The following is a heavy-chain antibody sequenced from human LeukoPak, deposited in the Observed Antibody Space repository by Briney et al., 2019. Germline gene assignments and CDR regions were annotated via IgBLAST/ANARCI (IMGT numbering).Heavy chain of an antibody. J-gene: IGHJ3*02. V-gene: IGHV3-30*18. CDR3: TKQWLVRTDAFDI. Sequence: GGSLRLSCAASGFTFSSYGMHWVRQAPGKGLEWVAVISYDGSNKYYADSVKGRFTISRDNAKNSLYLQMDSLTAEDTAVYHCTKQWLVRTDAFDIWGQGTMVTVSS. CDR1: GFTFSSYG. CDR2: ISYDGSNK. D-gene: IGHD6-19*01.